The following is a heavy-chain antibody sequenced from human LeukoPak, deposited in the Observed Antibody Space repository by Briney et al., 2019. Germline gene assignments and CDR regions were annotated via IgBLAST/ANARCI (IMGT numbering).Heavy chain of an antibody. CDR3: ARRRGSGSTQVFDY. D-gene: IGHD6-19*01. V-gene: IGHV4-39*01. CDR2: IYYSGST. Sequence: SETLSLTCTVSGGSISSGSYYWSWIRQPPGTGLEWIGSIYYSGSTYYNPSLKSRVTISVDTSKNQFSLKLSSVTAADTAVYYCARRRGSGSTQVFDYWGQGTLVTVSS. J-gene: IGHJ4*02. CDR1: GGSISSGSYY.